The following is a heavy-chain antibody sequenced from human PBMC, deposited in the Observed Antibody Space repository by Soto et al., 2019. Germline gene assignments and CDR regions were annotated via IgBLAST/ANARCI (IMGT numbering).Heavy chain of an antibody. CDR1: GGTFSSYA. CDR2: IIPIFGTA. Sequence: SVKVSCKASGGTFSSYAISWVRQAPGQGLEWMGGIIPIFGTANYAQKFQGRVTITADESTSTAYMELSSLRSEDTAVYYCAREVDSSGRTYDAFDIWGQGTMVTVSS. D-gene: IGHD6-19*01. J-gene: IGHJ3*02. CDR3: AREVDSSGRTYDAFDI. V-gene: IGHV1-69*13.